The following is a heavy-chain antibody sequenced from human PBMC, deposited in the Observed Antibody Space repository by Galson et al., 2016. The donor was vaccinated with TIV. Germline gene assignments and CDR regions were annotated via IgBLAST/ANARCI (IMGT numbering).Heavy chain of an antibody. Sequence: SLRLSCATSGFTLSHKYMSWVRQAPGKGLECVSVIDSSGTTYYADSVKGRFTISSDNSQNTVNLQMNSLRADDTAVYYCARSRSKAGTTDPDSWGQGTLVTVSS. D-gene: IGHD1-1*01. J-gene: IGHJ5*02. CDR2: IDSSGTT. V-gene: IGHV3-53*01. CDR3: ARSRSKAGTTDPDS. CDR1: GFTLSHKY.